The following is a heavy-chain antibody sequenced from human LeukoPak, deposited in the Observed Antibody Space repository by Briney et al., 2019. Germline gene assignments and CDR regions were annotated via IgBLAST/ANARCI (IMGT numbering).Heavy chain of an antibody. V-gene: IGHV4-59*12. CDR2: IYYSGST. D-gene: IGHD1-7*01. Sequence: SETLSLTCTVSGGSISSYYWSWIRQPPGKGLEWIGYIYYSGSTNYNPSLKSRVTISVDTSKNQFSLKLRSVTAADTAVYYCARNYPVLAYYMDVWGKGTTVTVSS. CDR3: ARNYPVLAYYMDV. J-gene: IGHJ6*03. CDR1: GGSISSYY.